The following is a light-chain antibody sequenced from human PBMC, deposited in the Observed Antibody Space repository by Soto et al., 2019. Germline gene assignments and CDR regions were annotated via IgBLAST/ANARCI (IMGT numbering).Light chain of an antibody. CDR1: QSVSSY. CDR3: HHYNSYSEA. CDR2: DAS. J-gene: IGKJ1*01. Sequence: VVLTQSPATLSLSPGERATLSCRASQSVSSYLAWYQQKPGQAPRLLIYDASNRATGIPARFSGSGSGTDFTLTISSLEPDDFATYYCHHYNSYSEAFGQGTKVDIK. V-gene: IGKV3-11*01.